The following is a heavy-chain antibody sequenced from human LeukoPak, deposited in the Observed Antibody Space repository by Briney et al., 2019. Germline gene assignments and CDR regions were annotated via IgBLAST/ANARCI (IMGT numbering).Heavy chain of an antibody. CDR2: ISGSSGII. CDR1: GFTFNTYT. V-gene: IGHV3-48*04. CDR3: AKVVPVVDYDSSGYLHFDY. D-gene: IGHD3-22*01. J-gene: IGHJ4*02. Sequence: GGSLRLSCAASGFTFNTYTMNWVRQAPGKGLEWVSYISGSSGIIDYADSVRGRFTISRDNAKNSLYLQMNSLRAEDTAVYYCAKVVPVVDYDSSGYLHFDYWGQGTLVTVSS.